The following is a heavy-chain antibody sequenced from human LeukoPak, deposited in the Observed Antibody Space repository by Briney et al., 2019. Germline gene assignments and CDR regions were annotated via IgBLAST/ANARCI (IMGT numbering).Heavy chain of an antibody. CDR1: GYTFTSYG. CDR2: ISAYNGNT. V-gene: IGHV1-18*01. J-gene: IGHJ5*02. D-gene: IGHD2-2*01. CDR3: AREIGDIVVVPAATENWFDP. Sequence: ASVKVSCKASGYTFTSYGISWVRRAPGQGLEWMGWISAYNGNTNYAQKLQGRVTMTTDTSTSTAYMELRSLRSDDTAVYYCAREIGDIVVVPAATENWFDPWGQGTLVTVSS.